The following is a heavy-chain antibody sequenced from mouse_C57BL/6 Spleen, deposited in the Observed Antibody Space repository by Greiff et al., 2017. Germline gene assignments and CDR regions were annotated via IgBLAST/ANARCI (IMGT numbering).Heavy chain of an antibody. V-gene: IGHV1-4*01. Sequence: QVQLQQSGAELARPGASVKMSCKASGYTFTSYTMHWVKQRPGQGLEWIGYINPSSGYTKYNQKFKDKATLTADKSSSTAYMQLSSLTSEDSAVYYCARGNYGNYEGYYFDYWGQGTTLTVSS. D-gene: IGHD2-1*01. CDR1: GYTFTSYT. CDR2: INPSSGYT. J-gene: IGHJ2*01. CDR3: ARGNYGNYEGYYFDY.